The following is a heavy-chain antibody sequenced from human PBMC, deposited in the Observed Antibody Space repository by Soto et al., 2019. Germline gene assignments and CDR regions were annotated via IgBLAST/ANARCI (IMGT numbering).Heavy chain of an antibody. Sequence: PGESLKISCQGSGYAFSSYWIAWVRQMPGKGLEWMGIIYPGDSDTRYSPSFPGQVTISVDKSITTAYLQWSSLKASDTAMYYCARGYCTATICDPWFDPWGQGTLVTVSS. CDR1: GYAFSSYW. D-gene: IGHD2-8*02. CDR2: IYPGDSDT. V-gene: IGHV5-51*01. CDR3: ARGYCTATICDPWFDP. J-gene: IGHJ5*02.